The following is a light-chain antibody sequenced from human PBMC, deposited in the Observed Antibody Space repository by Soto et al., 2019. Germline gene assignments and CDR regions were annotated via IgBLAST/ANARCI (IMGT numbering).Light chain of an antibody. V-gene: IGKV3-11*01. CDR2: EAS. J-gene: IGKJ4*01. Sequence: EIVLTQSPATLSLSPGERATLSCRASQTVSSSLAWYQQKPSQAPRLLIYEASNRATGIPARFSGSGSGADFTLTISSLEPEDFALYYCQQHINWPLTFGGGTKVEIK. CDR1: QTVSSS. CDR3: QQHINWPLT.